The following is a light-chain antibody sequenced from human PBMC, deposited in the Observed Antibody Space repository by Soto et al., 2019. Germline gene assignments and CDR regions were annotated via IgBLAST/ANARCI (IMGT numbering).Light chain of an antibody. CDR2: GAS. Sequence: EIVLTQSPGTLSLSPGERATLSCRASHSVSSSYLAWYQQKPGQAPRLLIYGASSRATGIPDRFSGSGSGTDFTLTISRLEPEDFAVYFCQRYGSSPLITFGQGTDWRL. V-gene: IGKV3-20*01. CDR3: QRYGSSPLIT. CDR1: HSVSSSY. J-gene: IGKJ5*01.